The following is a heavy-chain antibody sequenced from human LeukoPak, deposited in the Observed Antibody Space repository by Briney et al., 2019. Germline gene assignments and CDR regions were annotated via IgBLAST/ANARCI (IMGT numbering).Heavy chain of an antibody. CDR1: GGSVSSGSYY. CDR3: ARRMGPHGGLYFDY. Sequence: PSETLSLTCTVSGGSVSSGSYYWSWIRQPPGKGLEWIGYIYYSGSTNYNPSLKSRVTISVDTSKNQFSLKLSSVTAADAAVYYCARRMGPHGGLYFDYWGQGTLVTVSS. V-gene: IGHV4-61*01. CDR2: IYYSGST. J-gene: IGHJ4*02. D-gene: IGHD4-23*01.